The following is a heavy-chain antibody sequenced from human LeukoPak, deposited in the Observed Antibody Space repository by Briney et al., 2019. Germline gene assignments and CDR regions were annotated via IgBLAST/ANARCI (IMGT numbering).Heavy chain of an antibody. V-gene: IGHV4-34*01. Sequence: SETLSLTCAVYGGSFSGYYWSWIRQPPGKGLEWVGSIYYSGGTYYNPSLKSRVTISVDTSKNQFSLKLSSVTAADTAVYYCARVVCSGGSCYRGYFDYWGQGTLVTVSS. CDR3: ARVVCSGGSCYRGYFDY. CDR2: IYYSGGT. J-gene: IGHJ4*02. D-gene: IGHD2-15*01. CDR1: GGSFSGYY.